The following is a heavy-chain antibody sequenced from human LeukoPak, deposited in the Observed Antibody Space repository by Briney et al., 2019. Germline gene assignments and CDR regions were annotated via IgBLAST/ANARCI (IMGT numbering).Heavy chain of an antibody. CDR1: GFTFSSSA. CDR3: IRDFRSADL. Sequence: GGSLRLSCAASGFTFSSSAMSWVRQAPGKGLEWVSRIYVDGRTTNYADSVKGRFTISRDNAKNTVYLEMNSLSVEDTATYYCIRDFRSADLWGQGTLVTVTS. J-gene: IGHJ5*02. V-gene: IGHV3-74*01. CDR2: IYVDGRTT.